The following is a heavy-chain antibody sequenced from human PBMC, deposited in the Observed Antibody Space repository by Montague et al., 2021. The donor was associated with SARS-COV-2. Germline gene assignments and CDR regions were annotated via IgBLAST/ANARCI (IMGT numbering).Heavy chain of an antibody. V-gene: IGHV4-34*01. J-gene: IGHJ5*02. CDR2: INHSGNT. CDR1: GGSLGGYY. D-gene: IGHD3-3*01. CDR3: ARGADYDFWSGYLRYKWFDP. Sequence: SETLSLTCAVYGGSLGGYYWSWIRQTPGKGLEWIGEINHSGNTNYNPSLESRLTISVDTSKKQFSLKLSSVTTADTAVYYCARGADYDFWSGYLRYKWFDPWGLGTPVTVSS.